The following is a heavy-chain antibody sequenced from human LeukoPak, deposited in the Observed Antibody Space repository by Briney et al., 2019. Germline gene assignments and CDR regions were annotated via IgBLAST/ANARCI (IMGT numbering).Heavy chain of an antibody. V-gene: IGHV4-61*08. CDR3: ARLPHDYYDSTPRDY. Sequence: NPSETLSPTCTVSGGSISSGGYYWSWIRQHPGKGLEWIGYIYYSGSTNYNPSLKSRVTISVDTSKNQFSLKLSSVTAADTAVYYCARLPHDYYDSTPRDYWGQGTLATVSS. D-gene: IGHD3-22*01. J-gene: IGHJ4*02. CDR2: IYYSGST. CDR1: GGSISSGGYY.